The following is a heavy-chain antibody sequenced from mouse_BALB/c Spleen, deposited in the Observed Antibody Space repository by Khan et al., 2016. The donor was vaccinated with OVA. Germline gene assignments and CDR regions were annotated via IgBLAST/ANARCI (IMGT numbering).Heavy chain of an antibody. CDR3: TRGGVDGSSFAY. V-gene: IGHV1-69*02. J-gene: IGHJ3*01. Sequence: QVQLKESGTELVRPGASVKLSCKASGYTFTNYWINWVKQRPGQGLEWIGNIYPSDSYTNYNQKFKDKATLTVDKSSSTASMQLSSPKSEDSAVYYCTRGGVDGSSFAYWGQGTLVTVSA. CDR2: IYPSDSYT. D-gene: IGHD2-3*01. CDR1: GYTFTNYW.